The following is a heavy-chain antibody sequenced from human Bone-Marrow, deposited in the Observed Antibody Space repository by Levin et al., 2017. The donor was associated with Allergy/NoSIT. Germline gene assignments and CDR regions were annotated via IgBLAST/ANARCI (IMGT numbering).Heavy chain of an antibody. D-gene: IGHD3-16*01. CDR1: GFIFSSDG. V-gene: IGHV3-30*18. J-gene: IGHJ4*02. Sequence: PGGSLRLSCAASGFIFSSDGMHWVRQAPGKGLEWVALISNDGSNKFYADPVKGRFTISRDNTKNTLYLQMNNLRPNDTAVYYCAKERFRLDYWGQGTLVTVSS. CDR2: ISNDGSNK. CDR3: AKERFRLDY.